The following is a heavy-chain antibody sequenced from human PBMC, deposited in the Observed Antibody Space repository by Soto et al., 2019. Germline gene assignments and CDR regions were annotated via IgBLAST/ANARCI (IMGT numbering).Heavy chain of an antibody. J-gene: IGHJ5*02. Sequence: QEQLVQSGAEVKKPGASVKVSCKTSGYTFTDYDINWVRQATGQGLEWIGWMNPHSGETGYAQKFHGRVTMTRSASRSTAYWALSTLRSKATAVYYCARVAVAARPRWYNGCAPWGQGTLVPVAS. CDR3: ARVAVAARPRWYNGCAP. CDR2: MNPHSGET. V-gene: IGHV1-8*01. CDR1: GYTFTDYD. D-gene: IGHD2-15*01.